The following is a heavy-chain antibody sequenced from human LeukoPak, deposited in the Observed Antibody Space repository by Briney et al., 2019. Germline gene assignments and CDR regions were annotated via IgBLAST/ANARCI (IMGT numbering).Heavy chain of an antibody. CDR3: ANRLRYDFWSGSRFDC. Sequence: SETLSLTCAVYGGSFSGYYWSWIRQPPGKGLEWIGEINHSGSTNYNPSLKSRVTISVDTSKNQFSLKLSSVTAADTAVYYCANRLRYDFWSGSRFDCWGQGTLVTVSS. CDR2: INHSGST. J-gene: IGHJ4*02. CDR1: GGSFSGYY. D-gene: IGHD3-3*01. V-gene: IGHV4-34*01.